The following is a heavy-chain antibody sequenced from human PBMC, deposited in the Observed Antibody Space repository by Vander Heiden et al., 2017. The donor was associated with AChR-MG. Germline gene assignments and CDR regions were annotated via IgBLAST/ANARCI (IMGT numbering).Heavy chain of an antibody. J-gene: IGHJ4*02. Sequence: QVQLVESGGGVVQAGRSLRLSCAAPGITFSNYAMHWVRQAPGKGLEWVAFISYDGNNQYYADSVKGRFIISRDNSKNTVYLQMDSPRAEDTAVYYCARHNYGLDYWGQGTLVTVSS. CDR1: GITFSNYA. CDR3: ARHNYGLDY. D-gene: IGHD3-10*01. V-gene: IGHV3-30-3*01. CDR2: ISYDGNNQ.